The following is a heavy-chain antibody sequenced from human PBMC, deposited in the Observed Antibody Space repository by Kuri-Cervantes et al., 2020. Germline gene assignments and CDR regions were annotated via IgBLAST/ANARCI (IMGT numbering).Heavy chain of an antibody. CDR3: AREYRDYGPAWFDP. D-gene: IGHD4-17*01. J-gene: IGHJ5*02. CDR2: MNPNSGNT. CDR1: GYIFTSCE. Sequence: ASVKVSCKASGYIFTSCETNWVRQATGQGLEWMGWMNPNSGNTGYAQKFQGRVTMTRNTSISTAYMELSSLRSEDTAVYYCAREYRDYGPAWFDPWGQGTLVTVSS. V-gene: IGHV1-8*01.